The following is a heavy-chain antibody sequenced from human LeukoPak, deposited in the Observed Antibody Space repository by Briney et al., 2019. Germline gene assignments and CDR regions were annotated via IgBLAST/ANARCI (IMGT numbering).Heavy chain of an antibody. J-gene: IGHJ4*02. V-gene: IGHV4-4*07. Sequence: PSETLSLTCTLPGGSISSYYWSWIRHPAGEGLEVIGRIHTSGGINYTPSLKRRVTISLDESKSQLSLELSSVTAADTAVYYCARDGPSDFFDYWGQGTLVTVSS. D-gene: IGHD3-3*01. CDR3: ARDGPSDFFDY. CDR1: GGSISSYY. CDR2: IHTSGGI.